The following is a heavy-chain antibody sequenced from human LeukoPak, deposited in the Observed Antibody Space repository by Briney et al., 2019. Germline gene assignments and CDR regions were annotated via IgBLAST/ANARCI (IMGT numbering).Heavy chain of an antibody. Sequence: GGSLRLSCAASGFTFSSYSMNWVRQAPGKGLEWVSSISSSSSYIYYADSVKGRFTISRDNARNSLYLQMNSLRAEDTAVYYCASPMSSGWFFWAYWGQGTLVTVSS. D-gene: IGHD6-19*01. J-gene: IGHJ4*02. CDR1: GFTFSSYS. CDR2: ISSSSSYI. V-gene: IGHV3-21*01. CDR3: ASPMSSGWFFWAY.